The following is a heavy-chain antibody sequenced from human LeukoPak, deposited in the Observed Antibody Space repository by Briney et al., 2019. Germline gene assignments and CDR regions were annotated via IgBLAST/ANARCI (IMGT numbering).Heavy chain of an antibody. CDR3: AKEMYYYDSSGLLPEAFDI. CDR2: ISYDGSNK. D-gene: IGHD3-22*01. CDR1: GFTFSSYG. Sequence: PGRSLRLSCAASGFTFSSYGMHWVRQAPGKGLEWVAVISYDGSNKYYADSVKGRFTISRDNSKNTLYLQMNSLRAEDTAVYYCAKEMYYYDSSGLLPEAFDIWGQGTMVTVSS. V-gene: IGHV3-30*18. J-gene: IGHJ3*02.